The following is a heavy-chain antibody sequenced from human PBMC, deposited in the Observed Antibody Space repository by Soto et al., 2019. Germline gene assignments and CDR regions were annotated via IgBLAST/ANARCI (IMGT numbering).Heavy chain of an antibody. CDR1: GYRFSTYG. V-gene: IGHV1-18*04. CDR3: ARERYVASRHSQFDS. J-gene: IGHJ4*02. CDR2: TSTNNDDR. D-gene: IGHD6-6*01. Sequence: ASVKVSCKASGYRFSTYGINWVRQAPGQGLEWLGWTSTNNDDRNYAQKFRGRVTFTTDTSTSTAYMGLRSLISDDTAVYFCARERYVASRHSQFDSWGQGTQVTVSS.